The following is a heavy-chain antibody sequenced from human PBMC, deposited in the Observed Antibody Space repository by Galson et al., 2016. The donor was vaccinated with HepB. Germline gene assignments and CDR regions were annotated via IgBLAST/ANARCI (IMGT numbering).Heavy chain of an antibody. J-gene: IGHJ4*02. CDR1: GASITSTNW. CDR2: VYHTGST. D-gene: IGHD3-22*01. Sequence: SETLSLTCAVSGASITSTNWWSWVRQPPGKGLEWIGEVYHTGSTNYNPSLKSRVTISVDKSKNQFSLALSSVTAADTAVYYCVANGYYSLEYWGQGTLVSVSS. CDR3: VANGYYSLEY. V-gene: IGHV4-4*02.